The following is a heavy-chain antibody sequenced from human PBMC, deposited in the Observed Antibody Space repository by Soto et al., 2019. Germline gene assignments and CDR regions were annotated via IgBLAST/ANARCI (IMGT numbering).Heavy chain of an antibody. CDR1: GGSISSYY. V-gene: IGHV4-59*01. D-gene: IGHD2-8*02. CDR3: ASLLATFDY. J-gene: IGHJ4*02. CDR2: IYYSGST. Sequence: SETLSLTCTVSGGSISSYYWSWIRQPPGKGLEWIGYIYYSGSTNYNPSLKSRVTISVDTSKNQFSLKLSSVTAADTAVYYCASLLATFDYWGQGTLVTVSS.